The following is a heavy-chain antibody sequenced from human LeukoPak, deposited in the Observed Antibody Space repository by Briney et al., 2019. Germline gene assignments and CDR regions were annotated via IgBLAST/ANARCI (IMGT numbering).Heavy chain of an antibody. D-gene: IGHD3-22*01. CDR2: IKQDGSEK. CDR1: GFTFSSYW. CDR3: ARGRVGFYDSSGYYSYYYYMDV. V-gene: IGHV3-7*01. Sequence: TGGSLRLSCAASGFTFSSYWMSWVRQAPGKGLEWVANIKQDGSEKYYVDSVKGRFTISRDNAKNSLYLQMNSLRAEDTAVYYCARGRVGFYDSSGYYSYYYYMDVWGKGTTVTVSS. J-gene: IGHJ6*03.